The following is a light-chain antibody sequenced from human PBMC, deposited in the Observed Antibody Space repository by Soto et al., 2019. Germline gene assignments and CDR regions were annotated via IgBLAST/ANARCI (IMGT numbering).Light chain of an antibody. J-gene: IGLJ1*01. V-gene: IGLV3-1*01. CDR2: QDS. CDR1: KLGDKY. CDR3: QAWDSSTANYV. Sequence: ELTQPPSVSVSPGQTASITCSGDKLGDKYACWYQQKPGQSPVLVIYQDSKRPSGIPERFSGSNSGNTATLTISGTQAMDEADYYCQAWDSSTANYVFGTGTKLTVL.